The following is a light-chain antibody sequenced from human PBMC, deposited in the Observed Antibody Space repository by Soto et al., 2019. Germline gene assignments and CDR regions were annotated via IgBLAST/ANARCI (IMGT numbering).Light chain of an antibody. Sequence: QSALTQPPSASGSPGQSVTISCTGTSSDVGTYNYVSWYQQYPGKAPKLIIYEVSKRPSGVPDRFSGSKSGNTASLTVSGLQTEDEADYYCCSYAGSNNLVFGGGTKLTVL. J-gene: IGLJ2*01. V-gene: IGLV2-8*01. CDR2: EVS. CDR3: CSYAGSNNLV. CDR1: SSDVGTYNY.